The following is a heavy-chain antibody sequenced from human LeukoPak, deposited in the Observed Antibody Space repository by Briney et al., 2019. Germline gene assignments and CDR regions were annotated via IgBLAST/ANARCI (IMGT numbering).Heavy chain of an antibody. V-gene: IGHV3-53*01. J-gene: IGHJ4*02. D-gene: IGHD2-2*01. CDR3: ARSYCSSTSCYRNFDY. CDR1: GFTVSSNY. CDR2: IYSGGST. Sequence: PGGSLRLSCAASGFTVSSNYMSWVRQAPGKGLEWVSVIYSGGSTYYADSVKGRFTISRDNSKNTLYLQMNSLRAEDTAVYYCARSYCSSTSCYRNFDYWGQGTLVTVSS.